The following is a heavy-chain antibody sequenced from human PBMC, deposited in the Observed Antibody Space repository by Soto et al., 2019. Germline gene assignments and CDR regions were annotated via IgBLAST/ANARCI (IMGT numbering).Heavy chain of an antibody. D-gene: IGHD6-6*01. CDR3: ALRRPETYSSSRYYFDY. CDR1: GFSLTTSGVG. CDR2: IYWNDDK. V-gene: IGHV2-5*01. J-gene: IGHJ4*02. Sequence: QITLKESGPTLLKPTQTLTLTCTFSGFSLTTSGVGVGWVRQPPGKALEWLALIYWNDDKRYSPSLKSRLTITKATSKNQVVLKMTNMDPVDTATFYCALRRPETYSSSRYYFDYWGQGTLVTVSS.